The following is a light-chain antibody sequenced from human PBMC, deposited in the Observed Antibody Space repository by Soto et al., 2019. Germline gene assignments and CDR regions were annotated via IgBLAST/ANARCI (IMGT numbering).Light chain of an antibody. J-gene: IGKJ1*01. CDR2: DAS. V-gene: IGKV3-11*01. Sequence: IVLTQSPATLSLSPGERATLSCTARQSVSSYSACYQQTPDQAPRLLIYDASNRATGIAARFSGSGSGTDFPLTISILEPEDFAVYYWQQRSKWWTFGQGTKVDI. CDR3: QQRSKWWT. CDR1: QSVSSY.